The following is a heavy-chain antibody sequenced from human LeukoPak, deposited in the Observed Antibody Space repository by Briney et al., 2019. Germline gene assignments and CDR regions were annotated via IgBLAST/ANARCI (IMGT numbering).Heavy chain of an antibody. CDR1: GFSVGSNY. J-gene: IGHJ4*02. CDR2: IFRRGST. V-gene: IGHV3-53*04. Sequence: GGALRLSCAASGFSVGSNYMNWVRQAPGKGLECVSVIFRRGSTCYADSVKGRFTISRHNSENTLYLQMNSLRVQDTAVYYCTSGSPTSYSDYWGQGALDTASS. CDR3: TSGSPTSYSDY. D-gene: IGHD1-1*01.